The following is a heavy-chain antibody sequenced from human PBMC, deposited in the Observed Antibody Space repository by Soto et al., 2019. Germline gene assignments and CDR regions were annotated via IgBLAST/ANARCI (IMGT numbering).Heavy chain of an antibody. V-gene: IGHV1-18*01. CDR3: ARGGTPIGF. Sequence: QVQLVQSGAEVKKPGASVKVSCKTSGYTFTNFGLSWVRQAPGLGLEWMGWISAYNCNTNYAQNFQGRATMTTDTSTSVAYMELRSLRSYDTAVYYCARGGTPIGFWGQGTLVTVSS. CDR2: ISAYNCNT. D-gene: IGHD3-16*01. CDR1: GYTFTNFG. J-gene: IGHJ4*02.